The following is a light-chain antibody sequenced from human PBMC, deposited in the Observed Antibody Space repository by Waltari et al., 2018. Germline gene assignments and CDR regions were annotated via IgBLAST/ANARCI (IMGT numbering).Light chain of an antibody. CDR3: QHGYGTPYS. V-gene: IGKV1-39*02. J-gene: IGKJ2*03. Sequence: SVGDRVTITCRASENANNYLNWYQQKPGQAPKLLIYRASTLQSVVPSRFSGSGSGTDYTFTISSLQSEDVATYYCQHGYGTPYSFGQGTKVEIK. CDR2: RAS. CDR1: ENANNY.